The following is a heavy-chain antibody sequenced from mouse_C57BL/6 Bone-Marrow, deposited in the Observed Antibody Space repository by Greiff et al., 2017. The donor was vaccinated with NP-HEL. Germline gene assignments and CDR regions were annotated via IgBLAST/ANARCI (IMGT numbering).Heavy chain of an antibody. CDR3: AKGGSGYEGYAMDY. J-gene: IGHJ4*01. CDR1: GYSFTGYY. D-gene: IGHD3-2*02. Sequence: VQLQQSGPELVKPGASVKISCKASGYSFTGYYMNWVKQSPEKSLEWIGEINPSTGGTTYNQKFEAKATLTVDKSSSTAYMQLKSLTSEDSAVYYCAKGGSGYEGYAMDYWGQGTSVTVSS. CDR2: INPSTGGT. V-gene: IGHV1-42*01.